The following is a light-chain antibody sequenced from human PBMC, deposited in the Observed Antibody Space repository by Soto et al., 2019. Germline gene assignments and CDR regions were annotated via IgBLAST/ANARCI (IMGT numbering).Light chain of an antibody. V-gene: IGLV1-40*01. CDR1: SSNIGAGYD. J-gene: IGLJ2*01. CDR3: QSYDSSLPGEV. CDR2: GNS. Sequence: QSALTQPPSVSGAPGQRVTISCTGSSSNIGAGYDVHWYQQLPGTAPKLLIYGNSNRPSGVPDRFSGSKSGTSASLAITGLQAEDEADYYCQSYDSSLPGEVFGGGTKLTVL.